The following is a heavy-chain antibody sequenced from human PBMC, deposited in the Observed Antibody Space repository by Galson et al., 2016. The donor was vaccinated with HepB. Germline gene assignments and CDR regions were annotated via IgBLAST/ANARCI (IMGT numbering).Heavy chain of an antibody. CDR3: ARHVAPGYYVPK. V-gene: IGHV4-39*01. CDR2: ISYSGTT. J-gene: IGHJ4*02. CDR1: GDSISSKSYY. D-gene: IGHD3-22*01. Sequence: SETLSLTCTVSGDSISSKSYYWGWIRQSPGKGLQWIGSISYSGTTYYNPSLKSRVTISADTARNQFSLKLNSVTAADTAVYYCARHVAPGYYVPKRGQGTLVTVS.